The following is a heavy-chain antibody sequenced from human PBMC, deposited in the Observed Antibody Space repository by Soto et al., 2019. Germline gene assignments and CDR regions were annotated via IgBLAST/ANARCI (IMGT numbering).Heavy chain of an antibody. V-gene: IGHV4-39*02. J-gene: IGHJ5*02. Sequence: QLQMQESGPGLVKPSETLSLTCTVSGDSISSRSYYWGWVRQPPGKGLQWIGSVYYSVSTYYNPSLKSRVTISVDTSKNQLSLTLSSMTAADTAVYYCVRGSAPQAWGQGTLVTVSS. CDR1: GDSISSRSYY. CDR2: VYYSVST. CDR3: VRGSAPQA.